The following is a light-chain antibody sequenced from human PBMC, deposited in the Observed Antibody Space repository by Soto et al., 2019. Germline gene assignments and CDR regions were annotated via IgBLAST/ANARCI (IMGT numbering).Light chain of an antibody. V-gene: IGLV1-40*01. CDR2: ANS. CDR1: SSNIGAGYD. J-gene: IGLJ1*01. CDR3: QSYDSSLSCYV. Sequence: QSVLTQPPSVSGAPGQRVTISCTGSSSNIGAGYDVHWYQQLPGTAPKLLIYANSNRPSGVPDRFSGSKSGTSDSLAITGLQAEDEADYYCQSYDSSLSCYVFGTGTKLTVL.